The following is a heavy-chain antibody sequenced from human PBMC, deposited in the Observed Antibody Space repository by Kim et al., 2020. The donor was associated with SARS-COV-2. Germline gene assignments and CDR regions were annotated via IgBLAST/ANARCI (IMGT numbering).Heavy chain of an antibody. CDR1: GYTFTGQK. D-gene: IGHD2-2*01. CDR3: ARDNTNWPLDV. CDR2: INPSDGGT. Sequence: ASVKVSCKASGYTFTGQKMHWVRQAPGQGLEWMGIINPSDGGTRHAQKFQGRITVTSDTSTSTVYMELSSLTSEDTAVYYCARDNTNWPLDVWGQGTTVT. J-gene: IGHJ6*02. V-gene: IGHV1-46*01.